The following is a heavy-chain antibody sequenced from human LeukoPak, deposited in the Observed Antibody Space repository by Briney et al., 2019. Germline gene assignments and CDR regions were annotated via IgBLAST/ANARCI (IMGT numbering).Heavy chain of an antibody. Sequence: PSDGLSLTCTVSGGSISSYYWSWIRQPPGKGLEWIGYIYYSGSTNYNPSLKSRVTISVDTSKNQFSLKLSSVTAADTAVYYCARADYYGSRVYFDYWGQGTLVTVSS. CDR3: ARADYYGSRVYFDY. CDR2: IYYSGST. CDR1: GGSISSYY. D-gene: IGHD3-10*01. V-gene: IGHV4-59*01. J-gene: IGHJ4*02.